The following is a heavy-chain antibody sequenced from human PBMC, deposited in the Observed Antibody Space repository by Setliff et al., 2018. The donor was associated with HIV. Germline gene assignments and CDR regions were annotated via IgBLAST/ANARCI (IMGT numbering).Heavy chain of an antibody. Sequence: PGGSLRLSCAASGFTFSTYAMGWVRQAPGKGLEWVAFINYDESHEYYADSVKGRVTISRDNSKNTVDLQMNSLGAEDTAVYYCAKDGNYSNWDYDAFDIWGQGTMVTVSS. J-gene: IGHJ3*02. CDR1: GFTFSTYA. V-gene: IGHV3-30*02. D-gene: IGHD1-7*01. CDR2: INYDESHE. CDR3: AKDGNYSNWDYDAFDI.